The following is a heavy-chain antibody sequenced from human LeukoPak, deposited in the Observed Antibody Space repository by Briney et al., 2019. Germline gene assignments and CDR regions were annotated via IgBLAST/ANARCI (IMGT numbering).Heavy chain of an antibody. J-gene: IGHJ4*02. Sequence: PGGSLRLSCAASGFTFSTYWMSWVRQTPEKGLEWVANIKVDGSEKYYVDSVKGRFTISRDNAKNSLYLQMNSLRAEDTAVYYCARRRGDSSGWSYFDYWGQGTLVTVSS. CDR3: ARRRGDSSGWSYFDY. V-gene: IGHV3-7*01. CDR1: GFTFSTYW. D-gene: IGHD6-25*01. CDR2: IKVDGSEK.